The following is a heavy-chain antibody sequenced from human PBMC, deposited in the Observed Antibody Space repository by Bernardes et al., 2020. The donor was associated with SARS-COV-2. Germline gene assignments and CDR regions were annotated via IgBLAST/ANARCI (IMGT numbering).Heavy chain of an antibody. V-gene: IGHV2-5*01. CDR2: IYWHDDQ. CDR3: AHRASCYDDDDFYYSGFDY. D-gene: IGHD2-2*01. Sequence: SGPTLIQPLQTLTLTCTFSGCSLSTAGVDVAWIRQPPGKALEWLALIYWHDDQHYSPSLRSRPTITKDTSKSQVVLTMTNMDPVDPATYYCAHRASCYDDDDFYYSGFDYWGQGTLVTVSS. CDR1: GCSLSTAGVD. J-gene: IGHJ4*02.